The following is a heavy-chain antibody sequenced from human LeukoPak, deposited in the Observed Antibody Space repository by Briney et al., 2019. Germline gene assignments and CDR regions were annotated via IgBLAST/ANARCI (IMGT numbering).Heavy chain of an antibody. CDR3: AKRYGTSGFNWFDP. J-gene: IGHJ5*02. Sequence: GGSLRLSCAASGFTFSSYALSWVRQAPGKGLEWVSTISGNGDSTYYADSVKGRFTISRDNSKNALYLQMNSLRAEDTAVYYCAKRYGTSGFNWFDPWGQGTLVTVSS. CDR2: ISGNGDST. D-gene: IGHD6-19*01. V-gene: IGHV3-23*01. CDR1: GFTFSSYA.